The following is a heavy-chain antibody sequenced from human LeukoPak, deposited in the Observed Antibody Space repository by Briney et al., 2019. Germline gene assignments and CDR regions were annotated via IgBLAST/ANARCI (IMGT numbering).Heavy chain of an antibody. Sequence: GGSPRLSCAASGFTFSSYEMNWVRQAPGKGLEWVSYISSSSSYIYYADSVKGRFTISRDNAKNSLYLQMNSLRAEDTAVYYCASFGELLDYWGQETLVTVSS. CDR2: ISSSSSYI. CDR3: ASFGELLDY. J-gene: IGHJ4*02. CDR1: GFTFSSYE. D-gene: IGHD3-16*01. V-gene: IGHV3-21*05.